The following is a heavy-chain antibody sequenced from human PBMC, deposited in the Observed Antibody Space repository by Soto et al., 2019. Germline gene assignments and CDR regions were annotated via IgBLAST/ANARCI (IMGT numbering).Heavy chain of an antibody. CDR1: GGSISSYY. V-gene: IGHV4-59*01. D-gene: IGHD6-19*01. CDR3: ARRVAVAGSGYFDL. CDR2: IYYSGST. J-gene: IGHJ2*01. Sequence: QVQLQESGPGLVKPSETLSLTCTVSGGSISSYYWSWIRQPPGKGLEWIGYIYYSGSTNYNPSLKSRGTISVDTSQKQCSLKLSSVIAADTAVYYCARRVAVAGSGYFDLWGRGTLVTVSS.